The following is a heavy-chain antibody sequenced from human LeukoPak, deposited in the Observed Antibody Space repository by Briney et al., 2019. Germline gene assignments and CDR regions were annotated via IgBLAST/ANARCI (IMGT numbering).Heavy chain of an antibody. J-gene: IGHJ6*04. CDR3: ARGGYSYGYYYYGMDV. Sequence: SVKVSCKASGGTFSSYAISWVRQAPGQGLEWIGGIIPIFGTANYAQKFQGRVTITADESTSTAYMELSSLRSEDTAVYYCARGGYSYGYYYYGMDVWGKGTTVTVSS. CDR1: GGTFSSYA. CDR2: IIPIFGTA. D-gene: IGHD5-18*01. V-gene: IGHV1-69*13.